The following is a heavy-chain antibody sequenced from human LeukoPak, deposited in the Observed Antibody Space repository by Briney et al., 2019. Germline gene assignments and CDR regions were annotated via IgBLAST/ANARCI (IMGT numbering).Heavy chain of an antibody. CDR2: IYYSGST. Sequence: PETLSLTCTVSGGSISSHYWSWIRQPPGKGLEWIGYIYYSGSTNYNPSLKSRVTISVDTSKNQFSLKLSSVTAADTAVYYCARGGSSWPYCDYWGQGTLVTVSS. V-gene: IGHV4-59*11. CDR1: GGSISSHY. D-gene: IGHD6-13*01. CDR3: ARGGSSWPYCDY. J-gene: IGHJ4*02.